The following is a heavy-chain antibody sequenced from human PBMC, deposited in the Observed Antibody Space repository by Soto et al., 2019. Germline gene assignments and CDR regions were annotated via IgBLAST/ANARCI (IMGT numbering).Heavy chain of an antibody. CDR1: GGSINNYS. D-gene: IGHD3-9*01. CDR3: ASSGDYDILTGYYPNWFDP. V-gene: IGHV4-34*01. Sequence: SETLSLTCTVSGGSINNYSWTWIRQSPGKGLEWIGEINHSGASYYNPSLESRVTISVDTSKNQFSLKLTSVTAADTAVYYCASSGDYDILTGYYPNWFDPWGQGTLVTVSS. CDR2: INHSGAS. J-gene: IGHJ5*02.